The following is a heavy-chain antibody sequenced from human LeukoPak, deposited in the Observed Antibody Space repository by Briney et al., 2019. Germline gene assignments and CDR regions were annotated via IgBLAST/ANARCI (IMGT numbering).Heavy chain of an antibody. Sequence: GGFLRLSCAASGFTFSSYAMSWVRQAPGKGLEWFSAISGSGGSTYYADSVKGRFTISRDNSKNTLSLQMNSLRADDTAVYYCAKASTFSGSPVDYWGQGTLVTVSS. J-gene: IGHJ4*02. CDR1: GFTFSSYA. V-gene: IGHV3-23*01. D-gene: IGHD1-26*01. CDR3: AKASTFSGSPVDY. CDR2: ISGSGGST.